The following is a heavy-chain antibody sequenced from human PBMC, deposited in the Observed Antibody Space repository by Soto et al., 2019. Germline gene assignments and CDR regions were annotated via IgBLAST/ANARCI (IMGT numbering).Heavy chain of an antibody. CDR2: MSSDGRTT. D-gene: IGHD3-10*01. Sequence: EVQLVESGGGLVQSGGSLRLSCAASGFTLSSYWMHWVRQGPGKGPVWVSRMSSDGRTTGYADSVKGRFTISRDNAKNTLYLQMNSLRAEDTAIYYCARASGESYPGSRVFDSWGQGTRVTVSS. J-gene: IGHJ4*02. V-gene: IGHV3-74*01. CDR3: ARASGESYPGSRVFDS. CDR1: GFTLSSYW.